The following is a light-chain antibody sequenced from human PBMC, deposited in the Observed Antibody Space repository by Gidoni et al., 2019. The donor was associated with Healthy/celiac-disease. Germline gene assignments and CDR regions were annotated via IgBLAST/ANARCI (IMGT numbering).Light chain of an antibody. CDR3: QQYYSTPPT. V-gene: IGKV4-1*01. CDR1: QSVLYSSHNKNY. J-gene: IGKJ2*01. CDR2: WAS. Sequence: IVMTQSPDSLAVSLGERATINCKSSQSVLYSSHNKNYSAWYQQKPGQPPKLLIDWASTRESGVPDRCSGSGSGTDFTLTISSLQAEDVAVYYCQQYYSTPPTFGQXTKLEIK.